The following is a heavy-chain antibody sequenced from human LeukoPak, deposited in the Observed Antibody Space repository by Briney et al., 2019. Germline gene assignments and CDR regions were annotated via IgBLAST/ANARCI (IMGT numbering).Heavy chain of an antibody. CDR2: INHSGST. CDR1: GGSISSYY. D-gene: IGHD3-22*01. V-gene: IGHV4-34*01. Sequence: SETLSLTCTVSGGSISSYYWSWIRQPPGKGLEWIGEINHSGSTNYNPSLKSRVTISVDTSKNQFSLKLSSVTAADTAVYYCARGRTYYYDSSGYQKPGWFDYWGQGTLVTVSS. J-gene: IGHJ4*02. CDR3: ARGRTYYYDSSGYQKPGWFDY.